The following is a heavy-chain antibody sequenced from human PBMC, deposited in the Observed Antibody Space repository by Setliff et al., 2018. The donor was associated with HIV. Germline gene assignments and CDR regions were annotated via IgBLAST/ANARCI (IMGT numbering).Heavy chain of an antibody. CDR1: GFTFDDYG. D-gene: IGHD3-22*01. CDR3: ARDAPFSHDSLEVHAFDI. Sequence: GGSLRLSCAASGFTFDDYGMSWVRQAPGKGLEWVSGINWNGGSTGYADSVKGRFTISRDNAKNSLYLQMNSLRAEDTALYYCARDAPFSHDSLEVHAFDIWGQGTMVTVSS. V-gene: IGHV3-20*04. CDR2: INWNGGST. J-gene: IGHJ3*02.